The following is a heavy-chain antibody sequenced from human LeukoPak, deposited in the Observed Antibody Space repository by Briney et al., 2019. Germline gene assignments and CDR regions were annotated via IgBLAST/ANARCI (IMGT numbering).Heavy chain of an antibody. CDR3: ARERFDP. CDR2: INTDGSST. CDR1: GFTFSSYW. V-gene: IGHV3-74*01. J-gene: IGHJ5*02. Sequence: PGGSLRLSCAASGFTFSSYWMHWVRQGPGKGLVWVARINTDGSSTNYADSVKGRFTISRDNAKNTLYLRMNSLRAEDTALYYCARERFDPWGRGTLVTVSS.